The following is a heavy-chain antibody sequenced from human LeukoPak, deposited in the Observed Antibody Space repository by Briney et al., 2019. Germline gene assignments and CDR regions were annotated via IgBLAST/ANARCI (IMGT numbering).Heavy chain of an antibody. CDR3: ARGGIQVSGIDEFDY. Sequence: GGSLRLSCAASGFTFIDYDMHWVRQVIGKGLEWVSAIGIRGDTHYTGSVKGRFTISRENAESSLYLQMNSLRAEDTAVYYCARGGIQVSGIDEFDYWGQGTLVTVSS. CDR2: IGIRGDT. J-gene: IGHJ4*02. V-gene: IGHV3-13*01. CDR1: GFTFIDYD. D-gene: IGHD6-19*01.